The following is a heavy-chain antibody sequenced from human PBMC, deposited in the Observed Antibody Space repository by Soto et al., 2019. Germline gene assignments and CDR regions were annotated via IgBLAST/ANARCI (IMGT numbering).Heavy chain of an antibody. V-gene: IGHV4-4*07. CDR2: IYSSGGT. Sequence: TSETLSLTCTVAGGAIRGYYWTWIRQSAGKGLEWIGRIYSSGGTKYNPSLQSRVTMSLDTSKNQFSLRLTSVTAADTAVYYCARGQRFSDSFDYWGQGTLVTVSS. D-gene: IGHD3-3*01. CDR3: ARGQRFSDSFDY. J-gene: IGHJ4*02. CDR1: GGAIRGYY.